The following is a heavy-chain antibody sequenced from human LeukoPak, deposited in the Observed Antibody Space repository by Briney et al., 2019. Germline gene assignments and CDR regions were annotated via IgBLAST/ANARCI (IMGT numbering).Heavy chain of an antibody. Sequence: SETLSLTCTVSGGSISSYYWSWNRQPAGKGLEWIGHIYSSGNTNYNPSLKSRVTMSVEKSKTQFSLKRSSVTAADTAVYYCARYSSSWANWFDHWGQGSLVTVSS. V-gene: IGHV4-4*07. CDR3: ARYSSSWANWFDH. J-gene: IGHJ5*02. CDR1: GGSISSYY. CDR2: IYSSGNT. D-gene: IGHD6-13*01.